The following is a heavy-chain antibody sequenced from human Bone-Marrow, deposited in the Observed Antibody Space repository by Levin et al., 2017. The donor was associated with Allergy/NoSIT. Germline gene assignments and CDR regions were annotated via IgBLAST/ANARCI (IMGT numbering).Heavy chain of an antibody. CDR3: ARAPPAIRGLGNWFDP. J-gene: IGHJ5*02. D-gene: IGHD2-2*02. Sequence: GESLKISCAASGFTFSDYYMSWIRQAPGKGLEWVSYISSSGSTIYYADSVKGRFTISRDNAKNSLYLQMNSLRAEDTAVYYCARAPPAIRGLGNWFDPWGQGTLVTVSS. CDR1: GFTFSDYY. V-gene: IGHV3-11*01. CDR2: ISSSGSTI.